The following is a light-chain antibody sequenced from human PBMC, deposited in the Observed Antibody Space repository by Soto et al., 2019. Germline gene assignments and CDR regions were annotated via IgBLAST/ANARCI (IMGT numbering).Light chain of an antibody. Sequence: QSALTQPASVSGSPGQSITISCTGTSSDVGGYNYVSWYQQHPGKAPKLMIYEVSNRPSGVPDRFSGSKSGTSASLAISGLQSEDEADYYCAAWDDSLYGVVFGGGTKLTVL. CDR2: EVS. V-gene: IGLV2-14*01. CDR3: AAWDDSLYGVV. J-gene: IGLJ2*01. CDR1: SSDVGGYNY.